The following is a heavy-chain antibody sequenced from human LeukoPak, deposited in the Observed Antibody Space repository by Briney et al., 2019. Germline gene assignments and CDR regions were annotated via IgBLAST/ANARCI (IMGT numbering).Heavy chain of an antibody. CDR1: GFTFRSYG. D-gene: IGHD1-26*01. Sequence: PGGSLRLSCVASGFTFRSYGMHWVRQAPGKGLEWVAVIWYDGSNEHYADYVKGRFAISRDKSKNTLSLQMNSLRVGDSAVYYCVKDRLGGIVGQPDRGGQGTL. V-gene: IGHV3-33*03. CDR2: IWYDGSNE. J-gene: IGHJ1*01. CDR3: VKDRLGGIVGQPDR.